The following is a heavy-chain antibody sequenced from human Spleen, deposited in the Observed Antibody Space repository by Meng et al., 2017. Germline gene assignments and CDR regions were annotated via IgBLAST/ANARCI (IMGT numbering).Heavy chain of an antibody. J-gene: IGHJ4*02. D-gene: IGHD4-11*01. CDR1: GGSFSDYY. CDR2: INHSGST. Sequence: QGQQPQWGAGLLKPSETLSLTCVVSGGSFSDYYWSWIRQPPRKGLEWIGEINHSGSTNYNPSLESRATISVDTSQNNLSLKLSSVTAADSAVYYCARGPTTMAHDFDYWGQGTLVTVSS. CDR3: ARGPTTMAHDFDY. V-gene: IGHV4-34*01.